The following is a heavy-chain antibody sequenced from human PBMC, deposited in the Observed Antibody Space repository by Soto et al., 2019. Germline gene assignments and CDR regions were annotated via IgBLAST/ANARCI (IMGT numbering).Heavy chain of an antibody. J-gene: IGHJ4*02. CDR3: SRSGNFRLDL. CDR2: ISTSGSAI. Sequence: EVQLVESGGDLVQPGGSLRLSCAASGFSFSSHNVNWVRQAPGKGVEWISYISTSGSAIYYAASVKGRFTISRDNAKNSLYLPLNSRRAADTVLYYCSRSGNFRLDLWGQGTLVTASS. V-gene: IGHV3-48*01. D-gene: IGHD2-15*01. CDR1: GFSFSSHN.